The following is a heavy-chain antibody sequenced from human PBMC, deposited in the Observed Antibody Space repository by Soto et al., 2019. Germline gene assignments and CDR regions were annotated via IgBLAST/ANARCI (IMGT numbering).Heavy chain of an antibody. CDR2: MNPNSGNT. CDR1: GYTFTGYY. D-gene: IGHD2-21*02. Sequence: ASVKVSCKASGYTFTGYYMHWVRQAPGQGLEWMGWMNPNSGNTGYAQKFQGRVTMTRNTSISTAYMELSSLRSEDTAVYYCARVNGYCGGDCYSTYYYYGMDVWGQGTTVTVSS. V-gene: IGHV1-8*02. J-gene: IGHJ6*02. CDR3: ARVNGYCGGDCYSTYYYYGMDV.